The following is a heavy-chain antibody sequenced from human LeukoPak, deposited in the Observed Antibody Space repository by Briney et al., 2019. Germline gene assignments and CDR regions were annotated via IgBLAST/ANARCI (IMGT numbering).Heavy chain of an antibody. D-gene: IGHD3-22*01. J-gene: IGHJ4*02. CDR3: ARERYYYDSSGPKTYFDY. CDR1: GGSISRYY. Sequence: SETLSLTCTVSGGSISRYYWSWIRQPPGKGLEWIGYIYYSGSTNYNPSLKSRVTISVDTSKNQFSLKLSSVTAADTAVYYCARERYYYDSSGPKTYFDYWGQGTLVTVSS. CDR2: IYYSGST. V-gene: IGHV4-59*12.